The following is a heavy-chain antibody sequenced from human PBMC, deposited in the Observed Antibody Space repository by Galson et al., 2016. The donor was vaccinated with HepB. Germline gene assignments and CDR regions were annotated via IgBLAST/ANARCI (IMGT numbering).Heavy chain of an antibody. CDR3: ARAVGYRSDWFGWLDP. J-gene: IGHJ5*02. CDR1: GFTFSTYG. V-gene: IGHV3-30*03. D-gene: IGHD6-13*01. CDR2: ISYDGKSE. Sequence: SLRLSCAASGFTFSTYGMHWVRQAPGKGLEWVALISYDGKSESYADSVKGRVTISRDNSKNTLYLQMHSLRGEDTAVYYCARAVGYRSDWFGWLDPWGQGTLVTVSS.